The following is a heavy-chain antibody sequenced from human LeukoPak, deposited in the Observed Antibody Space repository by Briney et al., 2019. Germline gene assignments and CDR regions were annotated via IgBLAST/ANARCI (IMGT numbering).Heavy chain of an antibody. V-gene: IGHV4-34*01. D-gene: IGHD5-18*01. CDR2: INHSGST. J-gene: IGHJ3*02. CDR3: ARHVKQLWLRRNAFDI. Sequence: PSETLSLTCAVYGGSFSGYYWSWIRQPPGKGLEWIGEINHSGSTNYNPSLKSRVTISVDTSKNQFSLKLSSVTAADTAVYYCARHVKQLWLRRNAFDIWGQGTMVTVSS. CDR1: GGSFSGYY.